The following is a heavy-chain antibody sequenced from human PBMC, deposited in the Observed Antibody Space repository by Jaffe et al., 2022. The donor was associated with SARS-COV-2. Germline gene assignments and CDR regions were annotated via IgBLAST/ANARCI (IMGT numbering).Heavy chain of an antibody. Sequence: EVQLVESGGGLVKPGGSLRLSCAASGFTFSNAWMSWVRQAPGKGLEWVGRIKSKTDGGTTDYAAPVKGRFTISRDDSKNTLYLQMNSLKTEDTAVYYCTTEPLTMIVAGEYYYYGMDVWGQGTTVTVSS. CDR3: TTEPLTMIVAGEYYYYGMDV. V-gene: IGHV3-15*01. D-gene: IGHD3-22*01. CDR2: IKSKTDGGTT. J-gene: IGHJ6*02. CDR1: GFTFSNAW.